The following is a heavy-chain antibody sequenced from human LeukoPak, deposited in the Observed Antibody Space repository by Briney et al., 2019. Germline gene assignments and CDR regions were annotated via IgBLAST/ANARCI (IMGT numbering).Heavy chain of an antibody. Sequence: GGSLRLSCAASGFTFSSYWMHWVRQAPGKGLVWVSRINSDGSSTSYADSVKGRFTISRDNAKNTLYLQMNSLRAEDTAVYYCAIEGPLGYCSSTSCSLDYWGQGTLVTVSS. D-gene: IGHD2-2*01. CDR2: INSDGSST. CDR1: GFTFSSYW. CDR3: AIEGPLGYCSSTSCSLDY. J-gene: IGHJ4*02. V-gene: IGHV3-74*01.